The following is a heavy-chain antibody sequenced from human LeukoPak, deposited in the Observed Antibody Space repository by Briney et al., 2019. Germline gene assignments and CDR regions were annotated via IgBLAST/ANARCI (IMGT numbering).Heavy chain of an antibody. J-gene: IGHJ4*02. CDR3: VKERGVGATAGSLATFDN. CDR2: ISASGITT. CDR1: GFTYSNYA. D-gene: IGHD1-26*01. Sequence: GGSLRLSCAASGFTYSNYAMSWVRQAPGKGLEWVSSISASGITTYYADSVRGRFTIFRDNSENTLFLQMDSLRSEDTAVYYCVKERGVGATAGSLATFDNWGQGTLLTVSS. V-gene: IGHV3-23*01.